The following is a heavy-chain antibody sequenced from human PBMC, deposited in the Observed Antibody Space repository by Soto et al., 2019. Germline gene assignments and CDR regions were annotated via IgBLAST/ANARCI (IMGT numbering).Heavy chain of an antibody. CDR1: GFTLSKND. V-gene: IGHV3-33*01. CDR3: ARDPTSTETGMVIDY. CDR2: IWYDGVTK. Sequence: QVQLVESGGGVVQPGKSLRLSCAASGFTLSKNDMHWVRQAPGKGLEWVAVIWYDGVTKYYGNSVKGRFTISRDTSNNTLYLQMNSLRVEDTAVYYCARDPTSTETGMVIDYSGQRPLVTVSS. D-gene: IGHD2-8*01. J-gene: IGHJ4*02.